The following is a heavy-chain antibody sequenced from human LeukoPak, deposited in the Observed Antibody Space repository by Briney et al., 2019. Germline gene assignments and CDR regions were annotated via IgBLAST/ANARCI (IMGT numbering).Heavy chain of an antibody. D-gene: IGHD3-10*01. CDR2: IYPNNGAT. J-gene: IGHJ4*02. CDR3: ARDGPAQMVDFDY. Sequence: ASVKVSCKASGYTFSGTGQYLYWLRQAPGQGLECMGWIYPNNGATAYAQQFQGRVAMTRDTSINTAYMELSRLRPDDTAVYYCARDGPAQMVDFDYWGQGALVTVPS. V-gene: IGHV1-2*02. CDR1: GYTFSGTGQY.